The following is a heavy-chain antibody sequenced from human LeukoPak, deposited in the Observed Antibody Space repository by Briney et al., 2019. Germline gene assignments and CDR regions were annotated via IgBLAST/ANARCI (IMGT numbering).Heavy chain of an antibody. J-gene: IGHJ6*02. CDR1: GGSLSSYY. D-gene: IGHD4-17*01. V-gene: IGHV4-59*01. CDR2: IYYSGST. CDR3: ARAVTTRSYYYGVDV. Sequence: SETLSLTCTVSGGSLSSYYWCWIRQPPGKGLERIGYIYYSGSTNYNPSLKSRVTISVDTSKNQFSLKLSSVTAADTAVYYCARAVTTRSYYYGVDVWGQGTTVTVSS.